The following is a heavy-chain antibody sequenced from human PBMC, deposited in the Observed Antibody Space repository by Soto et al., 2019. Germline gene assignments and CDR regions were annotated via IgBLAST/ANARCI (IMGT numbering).Heavy chain of an antibody. D-gene: IGHD3-22*01. V-gene: IGHV3-23*01. CDR1: GFTFSSYA. CDR3: AKSPGLYYYDSSGYYHYDY. J-gene: IGHJ4*02. CDR2: ISGSGVST. Sequence: GGSLRLSCAASGFTFSSYAMSWVRQAPGKGLEWVSAISGSGVSTYYADSVKGRFTISRDNSKNTLYLQMNSLRAEDTAVYYCAKSPGLYYYDSSGYYHYDYWGQGTLVTVSS.